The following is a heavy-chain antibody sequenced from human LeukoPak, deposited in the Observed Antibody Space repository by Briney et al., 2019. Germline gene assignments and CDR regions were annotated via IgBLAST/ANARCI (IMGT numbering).Heavy chain of an antibody. Sequence: GGSLRLSCAASRFTVSSNYMSWVRQAPGKGLEWVANIKQDGSEKYYVDSVKGRFTISRDNAKNSLYLQMNSLRAEDTAVYYCARGAYYYYMDVWGKGTTVTISS. CDR2: IKQDGSEK. CDR3: ARGAYYYYMDV. V-gene: IGHV3-7*01. J-gene: IGHJ6*03. CDR1: RFTVSSNY.